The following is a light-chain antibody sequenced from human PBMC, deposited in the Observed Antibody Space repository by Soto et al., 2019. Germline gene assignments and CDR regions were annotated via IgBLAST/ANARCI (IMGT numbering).Light chain of an antibody. CDR3: QQYNSYPRT. CDR1: QSLSSR. CDR2: DAF. Sequence: IQMTQSPSTLSTYVGDRVTITCRASQSLSSRLAWYQQIPGKAPKLLIYDAFSLQSGVPSRFSGSGSGTEFSLTISSLQPDDFATYYCQQYNSYPRTLGQGTKVDIK. V-gene: IGKV1-5*01. J-gene: IGKJ1*01.